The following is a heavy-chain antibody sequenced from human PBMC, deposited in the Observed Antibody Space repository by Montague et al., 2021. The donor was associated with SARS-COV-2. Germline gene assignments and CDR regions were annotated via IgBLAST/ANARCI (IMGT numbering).Heavy chain of an antibody. CDR1: GFSLSTSGVG. CDR3: AHRRSIVGGPYFDY. D-gene: IGHD1-26*01. Sequence: PALVKPTQTLTLTCTFSGFSLSTSGVGVGWIRQPPGKALEWLAPIYYDDDKRYSPSLKSRLTITKDNSKNQVVLTMTNMDPVDTATYYCAHRRSIVGGPYFDYWGQGTLVTVSS. V-gene: IGHV2-5*02. J-gene: IGHJ4*02. CDR2: IYYDDDK.